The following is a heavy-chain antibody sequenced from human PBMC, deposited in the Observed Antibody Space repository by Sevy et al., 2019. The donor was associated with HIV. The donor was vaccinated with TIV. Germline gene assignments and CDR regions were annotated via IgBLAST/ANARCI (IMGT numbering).Heavy chain of an antibody. D-gene: IGHD6-19*01. V-gene: IGHV1-69*06. Sequence: ASVKVSCKASGGTFSSYAISWVRQAPGQGLEWMGGIIPIFGTANYAQKFQGRVTITADKSTSTAYMELSSLRSEDTAVYYCASHTPPSGWYGYFQHWGQGTLVTVSS. J-gene: IGHJ1*01. CDR1: GGTFSSYA. CDR3: ASHTPPSGWYGYFQH. CDR2: IIPIFGTA.